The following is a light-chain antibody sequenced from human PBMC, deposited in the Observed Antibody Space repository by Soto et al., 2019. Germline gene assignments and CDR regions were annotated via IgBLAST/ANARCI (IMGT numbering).Light chain of an antibody. J-gene: IGLJ2*01. V-gene: IGLV1-51*02. CDR2: END. CDR3: GTWDNGLSAVV. CDR1: DSNIWYNS. Sequence: QSVLTQPPSVSAAPGQKITISCSGSDSNIWYNSVSWYQQLPGTAPKLLISENDERPSDLPDRFSASKSGTSATLGITGLQTGDEATYFCGTWDNGLSAVVFGGGTKLT.